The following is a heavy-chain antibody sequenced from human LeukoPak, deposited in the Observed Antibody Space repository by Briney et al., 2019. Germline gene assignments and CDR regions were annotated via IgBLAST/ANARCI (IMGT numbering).Heavy chain of an antibody. CDR3: ARVNRVTAIQELDY. J-gene: IGHJ4*02. CDR1: GFTFSDYY. V-gene: IGHV3-11*01. CDR2: ISSSGSTI. Sequence: GGSLRLSCAASGFTFSDYYMTWIRQAPGKGLEWVSCISSSGSTISYADSVKGRFTISRDNAKSSLFLQMNSLRVEDTAVYYCARVNRVTAIQELDYWGQGTLVTVSS. D-gene: IGHD2-21*02.